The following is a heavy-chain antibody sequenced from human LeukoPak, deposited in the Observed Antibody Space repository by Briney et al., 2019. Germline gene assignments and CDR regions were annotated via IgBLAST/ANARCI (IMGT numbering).Heavy chain of an antibody. CDR1: GGSITSYY. V-gene: IGHV4-59*01. Sequence: SETLSLTCTVSGGSITSYYWSWIRQPPGKGLECIGYIYYSGTTYYNPSLRSRVTISVDTSKNQFSLKLSSVTAADTAVYYCARVRRDGYNSPDYWGQGTLVTVSS. J-gene: IGHJ4*02. CDR3: ARVRRDGYNSPDY. D-gene: IGHD5-24*01. CDR2: IYYSGTT.